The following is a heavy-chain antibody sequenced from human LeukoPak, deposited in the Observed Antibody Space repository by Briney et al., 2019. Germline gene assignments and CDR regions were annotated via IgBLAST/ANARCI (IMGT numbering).Heavy chain of an antibody. CDR1: GFTFSDYY. D-gene: IGHD3-22*01. Sequence: GGSLILSCAASGFTFSDYYMSWIRQAPGKGLEWVSYISSSGSTIYYADSVKGRFTISRDNAKNSLYLQMNSLRADDTAVYYCARDRAPHYYDSSGYYVAGAFDIWGQGTMVTVSS. J-gene: IGHJ3*02. CDR2: ISSSGSTI. CDR3: ARDRAPHYYDSSGYYVAGAFDI. V-gene: IGHV3-11*04.